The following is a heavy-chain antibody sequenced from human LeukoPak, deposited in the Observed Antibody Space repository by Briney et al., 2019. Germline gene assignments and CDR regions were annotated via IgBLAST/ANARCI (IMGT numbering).Heavy chain of an antibody. Sequence: SETLSLTCTVSGGSIRSHSWHWIRQSPGKGLEWIGSINYFGTTTYKPSFKSRVTLSVNTSKNQFSLKLTSVTAADTAVYYCARDIGGDTDGRASYWFAPWGQGTLVTVSS. J-gene: IGHJ5*02. CDR1: GGSIRSHS. CDR2: INYFGTT. CDR3: ARDIGGDTDGRASYWFAP. D-gene: IGHD1-1*01. V-gene: IGHV4-59*11.